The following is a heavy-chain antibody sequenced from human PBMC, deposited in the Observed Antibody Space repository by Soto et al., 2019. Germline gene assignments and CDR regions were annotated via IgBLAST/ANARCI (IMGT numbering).Heavy chain of an antibody. J-gene: IGHJ6*02. CDR2: IIPIFGTA. CDR3: ARDTVVAATPQNYYYGMDV. D-gene: IGHD2-15*01. V-gene: IGHV1-69*13. Sequence: QVQLVQSGAEVKKPGASVKVSCKASGYTFTSYGISWVRQAPGQGLEWMGGIIPIFGTANYAQKFQGRVTITADESTSTAYMELSSLRSEDTAVYYCARDTVVAATPQNYYYGMDVWGQGTTVTVSS. CDR1: GYTFTSYG.